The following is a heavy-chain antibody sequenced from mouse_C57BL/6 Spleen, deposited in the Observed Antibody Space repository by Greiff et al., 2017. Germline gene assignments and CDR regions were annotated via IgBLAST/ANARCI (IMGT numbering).Heavy chain of an antibody. CDR1: GYSITSGYY. CDR3: ARDTVVATRYFDV. Sequence: EVQLQQSGPGLVKPSQSLSLTCSVTGYSITSGYYWNWIRQFPGNKLEWMGYISYDGSNNYNPSLKNRISITRDTSKNQFFLKLNSVTTEDTATYYCARDTVVATRYFDVWGTGTTVTVSS. V-gene: IGHV3-6*01. D-gene: IGHD1-1*01. CDR2: ISYDGSN. J-gene: IGHJ1*03.